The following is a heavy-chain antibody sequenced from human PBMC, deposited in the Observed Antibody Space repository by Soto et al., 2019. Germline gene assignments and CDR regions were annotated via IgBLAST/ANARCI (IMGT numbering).Heavy chain of an antibody. CDR3: ARDGYDRHFDY. CDR2: INPNGGGT. D-gene: IGHD1-1*01. V-gene: IGHV1-2*02. CDR1: GYTFTGYF. Sequence: ASVKVSCKASGYTFTGYFMHCVRQAPGQGLEWMGWINPNGGGTNYAQKFQGRVTMTRDTSISTAYMELSKLRSDDTAVYYCARDGYDRHFDYWGQGTLVTVSS. J-gene: IGHJ4*02.